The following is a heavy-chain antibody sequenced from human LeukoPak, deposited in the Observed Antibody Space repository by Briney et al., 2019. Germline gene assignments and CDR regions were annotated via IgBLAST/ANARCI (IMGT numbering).Heavy chain of an antibody. CDR1: GGSISSYY. CDR2: IFYSGST. CDR3: VRSDDFWSGYYGY. Sequence: PSETLSLTCTVSGGSISSYYWSWIRQPPGTGLEWIGYIFYSGSTNYNPSLKSRVTISVDTSKNQFSLKLSSVTAADTAVYYCVRSDDFWSGYYGYWGQGTLVTVSS. J-gene: IGHJ4*02. V-gene: IGHV4-59*01. D-gene: IGHD3-3*01.